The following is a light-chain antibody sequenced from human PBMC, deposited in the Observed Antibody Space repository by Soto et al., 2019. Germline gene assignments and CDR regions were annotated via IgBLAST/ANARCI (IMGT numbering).Light chain of an antibody. Sequence: QSVLTQPASVSGSPGQSIAISCTGTSGDVGGYDYVSWYQQHPDKAPKLMIYEVTKRPSWVSNRFSGSKSGNTASLTISGLQPEYEADYYCSSHTSGRTRVFGSGTKVTVL. V-gene: IGLV2-14*01. CDR3: SSHTSGRTRV. CDR2: EVT. J-gene: IGLJ1*01. CDR1: SGDVGGYDY.